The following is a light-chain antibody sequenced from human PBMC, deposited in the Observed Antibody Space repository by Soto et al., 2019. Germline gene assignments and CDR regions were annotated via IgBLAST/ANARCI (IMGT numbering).Light chain of an antibody. CDR3: SSYGGYNNVV. CDR1: SSDVGGYNY. V-gene: IGLV2-8*01. Sequence: QSALTQPPAASGSPGQSVTISCTGTSSDVGGYNYVSWFQQHPGKAPKLIIHEVNQRPSGVPDRFSGCKSGNTASLTVSGLQAEDEGTYYCSSYGGYNNVVFGTGSKVTVL. CDR2: EVN. J-gene: IGLJ1*01.